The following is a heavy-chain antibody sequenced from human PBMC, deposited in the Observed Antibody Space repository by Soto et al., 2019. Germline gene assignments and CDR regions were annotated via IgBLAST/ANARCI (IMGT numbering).Heavy chain of an antibody. J-gene: IGHJ4*02. CDR2: ISSSSHTM. Sequence: EVQLVESGGGLVQPGGSLRLSCAASGFTFSSYSMNWVRQAPGKGLEWVSYISSSSHTMYYADSVKGRFTISRDNAKNSRYLQMNSLRDEDTAVYYCARYPGLIAVAGTFHYFAYWGQGTLVTVSS. CDR3: ARYPGLIAVAGTFHYFAY. V-gene: IGHV3-48*02. CDR1: GFTFSSYS. D-gene: IGHD6-19*01.